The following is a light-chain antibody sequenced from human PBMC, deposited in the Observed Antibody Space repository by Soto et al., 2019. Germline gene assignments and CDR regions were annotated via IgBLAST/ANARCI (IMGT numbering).Light chain of an antibody. CDR2: DAS. V-gene: IGKV1-5*01. J-gene: IGKJ1*01. CDR1: QSISTW. Sequence: QLTPVPSIPSEKIRDRVTFTCRASQSISTWLAWYQQKPGKAPKLLIYDASSLQSDVPSRFSGSGSGTEFTLTISALQTDDFASYYCQQYMNYATFGQGTKVDIK. CDR3: QQYMNYAT.